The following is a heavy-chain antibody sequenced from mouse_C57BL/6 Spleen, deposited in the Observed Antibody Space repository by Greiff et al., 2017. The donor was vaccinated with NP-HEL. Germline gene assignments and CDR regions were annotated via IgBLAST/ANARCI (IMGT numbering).Heavy chain of an antibody. CDR3: ASGLLQGYYAMDY. Sequence: QVQLQQSGAELARPGASVKLSCKASGYTFTSYGISWVKQRTGQGLEWIGEIYPRSGNTYYNEKFKGKATLTADKSSSTAYMELRSLTSEDSAVYFCASGLLQGYYAMDYWGQGTSVTVSS. CDR1: GYTFTSYG. J-gene: IGHJ4*01. CDR2: IYPRSGNT. V-gene: IGHV1-81*01. D-gene: IGHD2-3*01.